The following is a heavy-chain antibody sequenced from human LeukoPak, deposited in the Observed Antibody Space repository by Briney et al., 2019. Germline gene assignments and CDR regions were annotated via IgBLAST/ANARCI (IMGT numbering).Heavy chain of an antibody. CDR3: ARETSYGSGSSYMDV. CDR2: INWNGGST. J-gene: IGHJ6*03. Sequence: RPGGSLILSCAASGFTFDDYGMSWVRQAPGKGLEWVSGINWNGGSTGYADSVKGRFTISRDNAKNSLYLQMNSLRAEDTALYYCARETSYGSGSSYMDVWGKGTTVTVSS. D-gene: IGHD3-10*01. V-gene: IGHV3-20*04. CDR1: GFTFDDYG.